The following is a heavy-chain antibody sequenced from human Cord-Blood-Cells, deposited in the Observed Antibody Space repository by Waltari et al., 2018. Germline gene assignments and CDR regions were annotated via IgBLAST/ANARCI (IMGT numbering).Heavy chain of an antibody. Sequence: QVQLVQSGAEVKKPGASVKVSCKASGYTFTSYGISWVRKAPGQGLEWMGWISADNGNTNYAQKLQGRVTMTTDTATSTAYMELRSLRSDDTAVYCWAREVATGDYDSSGYYHDAFDSWGQGTMVTVSS. CDR3: AREVATGDYDSSGYYHDAFDS. J-gene: IGHJ3*02. CDR1: GYTFTSYG. CDR2: ISADNGNT. D-gene: IGHD3-22*01. V-gene: IGHV1-18*01.